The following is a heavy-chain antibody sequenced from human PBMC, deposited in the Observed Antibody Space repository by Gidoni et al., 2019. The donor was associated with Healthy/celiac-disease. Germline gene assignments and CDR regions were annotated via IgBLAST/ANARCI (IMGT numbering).Heavy chain of an antibody. CDR3: ARDWSVAGAFYAFDI. CDR1: GFTFSSYA. V-gene: IGHV3-30-3*01. CDR2: ISYDGSNK. D-gene: IGHD6-19*01. Sequence: VQLVESGGGVVQPGRSLRLSCPASGFTFSSYAMHWVRQAPGKGLEWVAVISYDGSNKYYADSVKGRFTISRDNSKNTLYLQMNSLRAEDTAVYYCARDWSVAGAFYAFDIWGQGTMVTVSS. J-gene: IGHJ3*02.